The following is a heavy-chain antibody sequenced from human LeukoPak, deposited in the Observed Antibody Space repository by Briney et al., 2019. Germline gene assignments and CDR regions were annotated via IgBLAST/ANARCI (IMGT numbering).Heavy chain of an antibody. Sequence: SETLSLTCTVSGGSISSGSYYWSWIRQPAGKGLEWIGRIYTSGSTNYNPSLKSRVTISVDTSKNQFSLKLSSVTAADTAVYYCARDPLGIRAGSDYWGQGTLVTVSS. CDR1: GGSISSGSYY. D-gene: IGHD7-27*01. J-gene: IGHJ4*02. CDR2: IYTSGST. V-gene: IGHV4-61*02. CDR3: ARDPLGIRAGSDY.